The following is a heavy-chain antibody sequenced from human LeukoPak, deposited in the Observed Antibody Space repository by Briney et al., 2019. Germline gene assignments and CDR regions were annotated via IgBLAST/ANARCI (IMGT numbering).Heavy chain of an antibody. CDR2: ISGSGGST. D-gene: IGHD6-19*01. J-gene: IGHJ6*02. Sequence: GGSLRLSCGASGFNLSDYGMTWVRQAPGKGLEWVSAISGSGGSTYYADSVKGRFTISRDNSKNTLYLQMNSLRAEDTAVYYCAKSAGYSSGWYGYYYYGMDVWGQGTTVTVSS. CDR1: GFNLSDYG. CDR3: AKSAGYSSGWYGYYYYGMDV. V-gene: IGHV3-23*01.